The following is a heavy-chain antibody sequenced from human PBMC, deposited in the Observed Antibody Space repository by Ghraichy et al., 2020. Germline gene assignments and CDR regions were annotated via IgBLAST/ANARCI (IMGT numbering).Heavy chain of an antibody. CDR2: IYYSGST. CDR3: ARDGYSGYGYFDN. J-gene: IGHJ4*02. D-gene: IGHD5-12*01. V-gene: IGHV4-31*03. CDR1: GGSISSGGYY. Sequence: SETLSLTCTVSGGSISSGGYYWSWIRQHPGKGLEWIGYIYYSGSTYYNPSLKSRVTISVDPSNTHFSLKLSSVTAADTAMYYCARDGYSGYGYFDNWGQGTLVTVSS.